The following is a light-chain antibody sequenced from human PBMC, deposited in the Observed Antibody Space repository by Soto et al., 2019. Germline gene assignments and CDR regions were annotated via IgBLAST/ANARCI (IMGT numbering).Light chain of an antibody. CDR3: QQYKNFRT. V-gene: IGKV3-15*01. Sequence: EIVMTQSPATLSVSPGDRATLSCRASQSVNSNLAWYQQKPGQAPRLVIYGASARATGIPARFSGSGSGTEFTLTISSLQSEDFAVYYCQQYKNFRTFGQGTKVEIK. CDR2: GAS. J-gene: IGKJ1*01. CDR1: QSVNSN.